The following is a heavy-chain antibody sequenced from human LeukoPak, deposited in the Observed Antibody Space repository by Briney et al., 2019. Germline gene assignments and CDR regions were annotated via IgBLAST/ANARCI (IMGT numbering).Heavy chain of an antibody. J-gene: IGHJ3*02. D-gene: IGHD1-26*01. CDR3: ARDSLQGGIVGAYDAFDI. CDR2: IYHSGST. Sequence: SETLSLTCAVSGGSISSNTWWSWVRQPPGKGLEWIGEIYHSGSTNYNPSLQSRVTISVDTSKNQFSLKLSSVSAADTAVYYCARDSLQGGIVGAYDAFDIWGQGTMVTVSS. V-gene: IGHV4-4*02. CDR1: GGSISSNTW.